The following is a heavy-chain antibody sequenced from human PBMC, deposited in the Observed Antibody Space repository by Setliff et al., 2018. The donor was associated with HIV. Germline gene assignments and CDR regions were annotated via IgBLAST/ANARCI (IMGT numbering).Heavy chain of an antibody. CDR2: INNDGSDT. V-gene: IGHV3-74*01. CDR1: GFTFSNDW. Sequence: GGSLRLSCAVSGFTFSNDWMHWVRQAPGKGLVWVSCINNDGSDTRYADFVKGRFTISRDNAKNSLYLQMNSLRAEDTALYYCAKDIGSMATIFDAFDIWGQGTMVT. D-gene: IGHD5-12*01. CDR3: AKDIGSMATIFDAFDI. J-gene: IGHJ3*02.